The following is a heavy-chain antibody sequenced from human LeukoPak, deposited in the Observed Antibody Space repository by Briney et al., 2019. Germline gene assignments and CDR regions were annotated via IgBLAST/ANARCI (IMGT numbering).Heavy chain of an antibody. V-gene: IGHV4-59*08. CDR3: ARQSSCCYDY. CDR2: MHYSGST. J-gene: IGHJ4*02. D-gene: IGHD2-15*01. Sequence: PSETLSLTCTVSGGSISSDYWSWIRQPPGKGLEWIGYMHYSGSTNYNPSLKSRVTISIDTSKHQFSLKLSSVTAADTAVYYCARQSSCCYDYWGQGTLVTVS. CDR1: GGSISSDY.